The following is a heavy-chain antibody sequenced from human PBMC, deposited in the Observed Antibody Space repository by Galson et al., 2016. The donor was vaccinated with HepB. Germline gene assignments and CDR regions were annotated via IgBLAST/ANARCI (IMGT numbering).Heavy chain of an antibody. CDR3: ARHVGSRSWSCGFDI. CDR1: RYSFTSYW. V-gene: IGHV5-51*01. CDR2: IYPGDSNS. J-gene: IGHJ3*02. Sequence: QSGAEVKKPGESVKISCKGSRYSFTSYWIVWVRQMPGKGLECMGAIYPGDSNSKYSPSFQGQVTMSANKSISTAYLQWSSLKASDTDIYYCARHVGSRSWSCGFDIWGQGTMVTVSS. D-gene: IGHD2-21*01.